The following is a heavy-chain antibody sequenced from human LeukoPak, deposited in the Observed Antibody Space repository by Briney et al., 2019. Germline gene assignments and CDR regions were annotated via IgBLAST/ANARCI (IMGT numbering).Heavy chain of an antibody. CDR2: ISAYNGNT. Sequence: ASVKVSCKASGYTFTSYGISWVRQAPGQGREWMGWISAYNGNTNYAQKLQGRVTMTTDTSTSTAYMELRSLRFDDTAVYYCARANLFYCSSTSCPPFFQHWGQGTLVTVSS. J-gene: IGHJ1*01. CDR1: GYTFTSYG. V-gene: IGHV1-18*01. D-gene: IGHD2-2*01. CDR3: ARANLFYCSSTSCPPFFQH.